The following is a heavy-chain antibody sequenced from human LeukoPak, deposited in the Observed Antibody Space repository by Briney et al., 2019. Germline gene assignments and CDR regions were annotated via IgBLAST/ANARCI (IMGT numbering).Heavy chain of an antibody. CDR1: GGSFSGYY. Sequence: ASETLSLTCAVYGGSFSGYYWSWIRQPPGKGLEWIGEINHSGSTNYNPSLKSRVTISVDTSKNQFSLKLSSVTAADTAVYYCARLYCGSPSCRYGYWGQGTLVTVSS. CDR3: ARLYCGSPSCRYGY. V-gene: IGHV4-34*01. CDR2: INHSGST. D-gene: IGHD2-2*01. J-gene: IGHJ4*02.